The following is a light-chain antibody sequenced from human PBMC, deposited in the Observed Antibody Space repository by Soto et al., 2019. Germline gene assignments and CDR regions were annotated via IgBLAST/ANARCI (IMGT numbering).Light chain of an antibody. V-gene: IGKV3-20*01. CDR3: QQYSTSPIT. CDR2: GAS. CDR1: QTVSSY. J-gene: IGKJ5*01. Sequence: ENVLTQSPGTLSLSPGERATLSCRASQTVSSYLTWYQQRPGQAPRLLIYGASKRATGIPDRCSGSGSGTDFTLTISRLEPEDFALYYCQQYSTSPITFGQGTRLEIK.